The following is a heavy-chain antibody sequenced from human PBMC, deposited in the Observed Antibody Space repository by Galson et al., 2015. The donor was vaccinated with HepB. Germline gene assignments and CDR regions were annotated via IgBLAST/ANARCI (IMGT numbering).Heavy chain of an antibody. D-gene: IGHD4-17*01. V-gene: IGHV1-69*13. CDR2: IIPIFGTA. J-gene: IGHJ4*02. CDR3: AKGEGNLPHGDPFDY. CDR1: GGTFSSYA. Sequence: SVKVSCKASGGTFSSYAISWVRQAPGQGLEWMGGIIPIFGTANYAQKFQGRVTITADESTSTAYMELSSQRSEDTAVYYWAKGEGNLPHGDPFDYWGQGTLVTVSS.